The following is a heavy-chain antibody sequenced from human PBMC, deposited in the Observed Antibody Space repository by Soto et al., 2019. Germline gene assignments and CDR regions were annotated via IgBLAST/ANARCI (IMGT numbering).Heavy chain of an antibody. CDR3: ARIKAATDTFDI. CDR2: IIPILGIA. Sequence: SVKVSCKASGGTFSSYTISWVRQAPGQGLEWMGRIIPILGIANYAQKFQGRVTITADKSTSTAYMELSSLRSEDTAAYYCARIKAATDTFDICGQGTMVTVS. D-gene: IGHD6-13*01. V-gene: IGHV1-69*02. CDR1: GGTFSSYT. J-gene: IGHJ3*02.